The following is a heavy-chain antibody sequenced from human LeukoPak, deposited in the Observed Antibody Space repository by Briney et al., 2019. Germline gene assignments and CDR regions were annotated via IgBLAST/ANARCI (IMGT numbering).Heavy chain of an antibody. V-gene: IGHV4-59*01. CDR2: VYYSGST. CDR3: AYDSSGYYGYFDL. J-gene: IGHJ2*01. D-gene: IGHD3-22*01. Sequence: SETLSLTCTVSGSSISSYYWSWIRQPPGRGLEWLGYVYYSGSTNYNPSLKSRVTISVDTSKSQFSLNLSSVTAADTAVYYCAYDSSGYYGYFDLWGRGTLVTVSS. CDR1: GSSISSYY.